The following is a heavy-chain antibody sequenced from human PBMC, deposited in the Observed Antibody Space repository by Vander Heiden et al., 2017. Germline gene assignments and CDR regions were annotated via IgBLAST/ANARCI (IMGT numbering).Heavy chain of an antibody. J-gene: IGHJ4*02. CDR1: GIPFSDAW. CDR2: MKSKGSGGTR. Sequence: EVQLVESGGGLVKPGGSLRLSCAVSGIPFSDAWMSWVRQAPGKGLEWVGRMKSKGSGGTRDYAAPVEGRFTISRDDSKRTVDLQMNNLKTEDTAVYYCIWNAARERFDHWGQGTLVTVSS. CDR3: IWNAARERFDH. D-gene: IGHD6-25*01. V-gene: IGHV3-15*01.